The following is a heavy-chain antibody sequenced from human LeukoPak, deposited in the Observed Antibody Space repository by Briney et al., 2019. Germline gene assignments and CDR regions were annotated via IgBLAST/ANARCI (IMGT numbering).Heavy chain of an antibody. CDR3: ARRQGPRRAFDI. CDR2: IYYSGST. J-gene: IGHJ3*02. Sequence: SETLSLTCTVSGGSISSYYWSWIRQPPGKGLEWIGYIYYSGSTNYNPSLKSRVTISVDTSKNQFSLKLSSVTAADTAVYYCARRQGPRRAFDIWGQGTMVTVSS. CDR1: GGSISSYY. D-gene: IGHD6-25*01. V-gene: IGHV4-59*12.